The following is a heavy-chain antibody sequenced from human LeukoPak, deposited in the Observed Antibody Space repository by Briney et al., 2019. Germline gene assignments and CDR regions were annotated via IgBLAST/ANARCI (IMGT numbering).Heavy chain of an antibody. V-gene: IGHV4-59*08. CDR1: GGSISSYY. Sequence: SEALSLTCTVSGGSISSYYWSWIRQPPGKGLEWIGNIYYSGSTNYNPSLKSRVTISVDTSKNQFSLKLSSVTAADTAVYYCARSLSHAADAFDIWGQGTMVTVSS. CDR2: IYYSGST. CDR3: ARSLSHAADAFDI. D-gene: IGHD2-2*01. J-gene: IGHJ3*02.